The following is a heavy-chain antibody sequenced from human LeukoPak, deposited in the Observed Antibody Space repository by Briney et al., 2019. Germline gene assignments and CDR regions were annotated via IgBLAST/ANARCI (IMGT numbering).Heavy chain of an antibody. Sequence: ASVKVSCTASGGTFSSYAISWVRQAPGQGLEWMGGIIPIFGTANYAQKFQGRVTITADESTSTAYMELSSLRSEDTAVYYCAREVKGGSKLADWFDPWGQGTLVTVSS. CDR1: GGTFSSYA. D-gene: IGHD1-26*01. J-gene: IGHJ5*02. CDR2: IIPIFGTA. CDR3: AREVKGGSKLADWFDP. V-gene: IGHV1-69*13.